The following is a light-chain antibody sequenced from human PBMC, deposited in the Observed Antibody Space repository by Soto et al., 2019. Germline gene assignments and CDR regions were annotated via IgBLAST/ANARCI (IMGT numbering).Light chain of an antibody. Sequence: EIVWTQSPDTLSLSPGGRATLSCRASSSVSSRDLAWYQQKPGQGPRLLMYGASNRATGIPDRFGGSGSGTEFTLTISRLEPEDSAVYYCQQFGTSPLTFGGGTKVEIK. CDR3: QQFGTSPLT. CDR1: SSVSSRD. V-gene: IGKV3-20*01. J-gene: IGKJ4*01. CDR2: GAS.